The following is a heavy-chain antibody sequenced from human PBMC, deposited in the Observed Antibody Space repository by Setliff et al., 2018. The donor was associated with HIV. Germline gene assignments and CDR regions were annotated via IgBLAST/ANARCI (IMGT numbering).Heavy chain of an antibody. V-gene: IGHV3-48*04. CDR2: ITGSSNTM. CDR3: AAAGKA. Sequence: PGGSLRLSCAASGFTFSSFSMHWVRQAPGKGLEWISYITGSSNTMDYADSVKGRFTISRDNAKNSLFLQMNSLRVDDTAVYYCAAAGKAWGQGTQVTVSS. CDR1: GFTFSSFS. J-gene: IGHJ4*02. D-gene: IGHD6-13*01.